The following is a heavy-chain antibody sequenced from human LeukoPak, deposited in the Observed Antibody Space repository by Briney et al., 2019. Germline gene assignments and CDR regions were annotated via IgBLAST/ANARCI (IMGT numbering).Heavy chain of an antibody. V-gene: IGHV3-23*01. D-gene: IGHD3-10*01. J-gene: IGHJ5*02. CDR3: AKDRDQRGWFDP. Sequence: GGTLRLSCAASGFTFSSYGMSWVRQAPGKGLEWVSAISGSGGSTYYADSVKGRFTISRDNSKNTLCLQMNSLRAEDTAVYYCAKDRDQRGWFDPWGQGTLVTVSS. CDR2: ISGSGGST. CDR1: GFTFSSYG.